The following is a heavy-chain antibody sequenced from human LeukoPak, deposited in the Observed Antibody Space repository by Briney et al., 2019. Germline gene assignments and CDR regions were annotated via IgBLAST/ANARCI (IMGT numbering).Heavy chain of an antibody. CDR1: GYSFTSYW. Sequence: GESLKISCKGSGYSFTSYWIGWLRQMPGKGLEWMGIIYPGDSDTRYSPSFQGQVTISADKSISTAYLQWSSMKASDTAMFYCASLYDSSGYLGWGQGTLVTVYS. D-gene: IGHD3-22*01. CDR3: ASLYDSSGYLG. V-gene: IGHV5-51*03. CDR2: IYPGDSDT. J-gene: IGHJ1*01.